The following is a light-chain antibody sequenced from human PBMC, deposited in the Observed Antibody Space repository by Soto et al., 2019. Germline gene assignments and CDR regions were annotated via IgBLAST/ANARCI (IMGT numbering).Light chain of an antibody. CDR3: QQYCTSLWT. Sequence: EILLTQSPGTLALSPGERATLSCRTSQSVSNSYLAWYQQKPGQAPRLLIYGASTRATGIPDRFSGSGSGTDFTLTISRLEPEDFAVYYCQQYCTSLWTFGQGTKVEIK. J-gene: IGKJ1*01. CDR2: GAS. CDR1: QSVSNSY. V-gene: IGKV3-20*01.